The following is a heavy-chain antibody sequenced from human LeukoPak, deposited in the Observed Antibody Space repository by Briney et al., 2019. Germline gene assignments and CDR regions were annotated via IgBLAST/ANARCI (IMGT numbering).Heavy chain of an antibody. CDR3: ATEREQQLEVDY. D-gene: IGHD6-13*01. J-gene: IGHJ4*02. CDR2: IFYSGDT. Sequence: SETLSLTCTVSGGSISNSGYFWGWIRQPPGKGLEWVGSIFYSGDTYYNPSLKSRVTISVDTSKNRFSLKLSSVTAADTAVYYCATEREQQLEVDYWGQGTLVTVSS. CDR1: GGSISNSGYF. V-gene: IGHV4-39*07.